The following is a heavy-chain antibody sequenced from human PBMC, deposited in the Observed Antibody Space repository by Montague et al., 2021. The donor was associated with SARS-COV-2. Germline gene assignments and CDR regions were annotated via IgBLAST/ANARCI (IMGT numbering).Heavy chain of an antibody. CDR2: IYYSGST. J-gene: IGHJ6*02. V-gene: IGHV4-31*03. D-gene: IGHD3-10*01. CDR3: ARDHGQWFGELWGHGLDV. Sequence: TLSLTCSVSSGSINTGHHWSWIRQHPMKGLEWIGYIYYSGSTYYNPSFKGRVTISIDTAKNQFSLELTSMTAADTAVYYCARDHGQWFGELWGHGLDVWGQGTTVIVSS. CDR1: SGSINTGHH.